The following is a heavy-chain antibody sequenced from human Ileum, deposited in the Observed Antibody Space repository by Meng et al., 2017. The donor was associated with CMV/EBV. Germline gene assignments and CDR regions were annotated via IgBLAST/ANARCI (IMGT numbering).Heavy chain of an antibody. D-gene: IGHD6-6*01. CDR3: ARDPAKRAARHFDY. CDR1: GFAFDAYY. J-gene: IGHJ4*02. CDR2: TNPESGVT. V-gene: IGHV1-2*02. Sequence: ASVKVSCKGSGFAFDAYYLHWVRQVPGLGLEWMGWTNPESGVTTFAQKFQGRVTVTTDLSIRTAYLEVHSLTSDDTAIYFCARDPAKRAARHFDYWGQGTLVTVSS.